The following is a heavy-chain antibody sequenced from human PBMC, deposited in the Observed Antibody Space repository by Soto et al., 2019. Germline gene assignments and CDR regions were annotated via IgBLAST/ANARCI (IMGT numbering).Heavy chain of an antibody. V-gene: IGHV1-69*13. Sequence: SVKVSCKDSGGLFSSFAISWVRQAPGQGLEWMGGIIPVFGTTNYAQKFQGRVTITADESTNTAYMELSSLTSDDTAMYYCARGGGPYVWFNEFWGQGAQVTVSS. CDR3: ARGGGPYVWFNEF. CDR2: IIPVFGTT. D-gene: IGHD3-16*01. CDR1: GGLFSSFA. J-gene: IGHJ4*02.